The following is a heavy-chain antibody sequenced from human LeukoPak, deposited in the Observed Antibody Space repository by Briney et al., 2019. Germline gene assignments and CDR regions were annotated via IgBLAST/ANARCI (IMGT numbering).Heavy chain of an antibody. J-gene: IGHJ4*02. CDR3: AREFAAYSTDY. D-gene: IGHD2-21*01. CDR2: IGVTGDT. Sequence: GGSLRLSCAASGFTFSKDDFHWVRQAPGKGLEWVAAIGVTGDTYYADSVKGRFTISRDNSKNTLYLQMNSLRAEDTAVYYCAREFAAYSTDYWGQGTLVTVSS. CDR1: GFTFSKDD. V-gene: IGHV3-13*01.